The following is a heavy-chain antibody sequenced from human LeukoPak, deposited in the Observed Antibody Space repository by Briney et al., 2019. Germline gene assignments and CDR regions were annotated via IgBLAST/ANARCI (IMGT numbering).Heavy chain of an antibody. Sequence: PSETLSLTCTVSGGSISSSSYYWGWIRQPPGKGLEWIGSIYHSGSTYYNPSLKSRVTISVDTSKNQFSLKLSSVTAADTAVYYCARTQKNRDYGDYLFDYRGQGTLVTVSS. V-gene: IGHV4-39*07. J-gene: IGHJ4*02. CDR3: ARTQKNRDYGDYLFDY. D-gene: IGHD4-17*01. CDR1: GGSISSSSYY. CDR2: IYHSGST.